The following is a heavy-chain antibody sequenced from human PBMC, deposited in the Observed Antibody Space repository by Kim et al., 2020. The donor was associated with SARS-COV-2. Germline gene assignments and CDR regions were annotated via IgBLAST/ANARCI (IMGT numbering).Heavy chain of an antibody. Sequence: ADSVSGRFTISSNNSKNTLYLQMNSLRAEDTAVYYCAEDLYYDPSGYFQHWGQGTLVTVSS. D-gene: IGHD3-22*01. CDR3: AEDLYYDPSGYFQH. V-gene: IGHV3-23*01. J-gene: IGHJ1*01.